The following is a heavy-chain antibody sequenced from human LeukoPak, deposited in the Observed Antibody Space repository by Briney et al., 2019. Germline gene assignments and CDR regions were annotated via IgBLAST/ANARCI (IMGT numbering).Heavy chain of an antibody. CDR1: GFTFSNYW. Sequence: PPGGSLSLSCAASGFTFSNYWMSWVRQAPGKGLEWVANIKEDGSEKYYVDSVKGRFTISRDNARNSLYLQMNSLRAEDTAVYCCASGRQLGYWGQGTLVTVSS. D-gene: IGHD6-13*01. CDR2: IKEDGSEK. V-gene: IGHV3-7*01. J-gene: IGHJ4*02. CDR3: ASGRQLGY.